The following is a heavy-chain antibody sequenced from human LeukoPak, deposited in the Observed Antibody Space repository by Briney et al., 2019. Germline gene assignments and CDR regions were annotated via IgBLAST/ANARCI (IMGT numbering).Heavy chain of an antibody. CDR1: GFTFSSYG. J-gene: IGHJ4*02. V-gene: IGHV3-30*18. D-gene: IGHD3-22*01. Sequence: GGSLRLSCAASGFTFSSYGMHWVRQAPGKGLEWVAVISYDGSDKYYADSVEGRFTISRDNSKNTLYLQMNSLRAEDTAVYYCAKDWMGSGYYYFDYWGQGTLVTVSS. CDR2: ISYDGSDK. CDR3: AKDWMGSGYYYFDY.